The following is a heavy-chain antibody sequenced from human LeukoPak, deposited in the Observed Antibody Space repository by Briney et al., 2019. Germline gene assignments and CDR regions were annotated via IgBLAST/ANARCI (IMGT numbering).Heavy chain of an antibody. J-gene: IGHJ4*02. V-gene: IGHV3-74*01. Sequence: GGSLRLSCAASGFTFSDYYMSWIRQAPGKGLVWVSRINGDGSSSTYVDSVMGRFTISRDNAKNTLYLQMNTVRAEDTAVYYCARGNIAAAGIHYWGQGTLVIVSS. D-gene: IGHD6-13*01. CDR1: GFTFSDYY. CDR3: ARGNIAAAGIHY. CDR2: INGDGSSS.